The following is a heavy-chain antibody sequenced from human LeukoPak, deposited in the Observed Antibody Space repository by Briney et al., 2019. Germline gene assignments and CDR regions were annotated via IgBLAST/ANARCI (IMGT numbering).Heavy chain of an antibody. Sequence: GASVKVSCKASGGTFISYAISWGRQAPGQGLEWMGGIIPIFGTANYAQKFQGRVTITADESTSTAYMELSSLRSEDTAVYYCGTWMTGYFYSYGMDVWGQGTTVTVSS. D-gene: IGHD3-9*01. V-gene: IGHV1-69*13. CDR1: GGTFISYA. CDR2: IIPIFGTA. CDR3: GTWMTGYFYSYGMDV. J-gene: IGHJ6*02.